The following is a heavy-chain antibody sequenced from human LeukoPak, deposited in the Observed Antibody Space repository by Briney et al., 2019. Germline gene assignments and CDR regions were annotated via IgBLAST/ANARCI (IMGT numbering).Heavy chain of an antibody. CDR3: ARRDYGDYPGFDY. Sequence: PSETLSLTCTVSGGSISSSSYYWGWIRQPPGKGLEWIGSIYYSGSTYYNPSLKSRVAISVDTSKNQFSLKLSSVTAADTAVYYCARRDYGDYPGFDYWGQGTLVTVSS. J-gene: IGHJ4*02. CDR2: IYYSGST. CDR1: GGSISSSSYY. D-gene: IGHD4-17*01. V-gene: IGHV4-39*01.